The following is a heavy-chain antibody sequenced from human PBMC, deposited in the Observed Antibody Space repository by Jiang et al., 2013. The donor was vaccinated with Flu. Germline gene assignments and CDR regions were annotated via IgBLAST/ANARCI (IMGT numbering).Heavy chain of an antibody. J-gene: IGHJ6*02. CDR3: ARDLRDSGTYYLYHSYVMDV. V-gene: IGHV1-18*04. Sequence: GAEVKKPGASVKVSCKASGYSFTSYGISWVRQAPGQGLEWMGWISAYNGNTNYARKLQGRVTMTTDTSTSTAYMELGSLRSDDTAVYYCARDLRDSGTYYLYHSYVMDVWGQGTTVTVSS. CDR1: GYSFTSYG. CDR2: ISAYNGNT. D-gene: IGHD3-10*01.